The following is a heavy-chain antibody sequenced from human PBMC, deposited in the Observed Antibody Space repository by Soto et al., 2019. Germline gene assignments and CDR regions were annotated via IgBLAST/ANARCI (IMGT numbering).Heavy chain of an antibody. J-gene: IGHJ4*02. CDR1: GASINSGGYY. CDR3: ASGNAWEALLAY. D-gene: IGHD1-26*01. V-gene: IGHV4-31*03. CDR2: IYFRGST. Sequence: QVQLQESGPGLVKPSQTLSLTCTVSGASINSGGYYWSWIRQLPGKGLEWIGYIYFRGSTYYNPSLERRITISLDTSQNQFSLNLSSVTAADTAVYYCASGNAWEALLAYWGQGTLVTVSS.